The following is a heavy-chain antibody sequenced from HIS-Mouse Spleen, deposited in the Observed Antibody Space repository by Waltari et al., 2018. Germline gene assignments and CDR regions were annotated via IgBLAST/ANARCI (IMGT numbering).Heavy chain of an antibody. CDR1: VGSLSSSRYY. J-gene: IGHJ2*01. CDR3: AREIPYSSSWYDWYFDL. Sequence: QLQLPESGPGLVKPSATLSLTCTVSVGSLSSSRYYRGWIRQPPGKGLEWIGRIYYSGSTYYNPSLKSRVTISVDTSKNQFSLKLSSVTAADTAVYYCAREIPYSSSWYDWYFDLWGRGTLVTVSS. D-gene: IGHD6-13*01. CDR2: IYYSGST. V-gene: IGHV4-39*07.